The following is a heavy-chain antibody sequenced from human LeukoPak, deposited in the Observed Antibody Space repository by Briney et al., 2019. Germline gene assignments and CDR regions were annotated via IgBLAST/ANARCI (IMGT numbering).Heavy chain of an antibody. CDR3: XXXXXXXSYYYYGMDV. CDR2: IKQDGSEK. V-gene: IGHV3-7*01. J-gene: IGHJ6*02. Sequence: GGSLRLSCAASGFTFSSYWMSWVRQAPGKGLEWVANIKQDGSEKYYVDSVKGRFTISRDNAKNSLYLQMNSLRAEDTAVYYXXXXXXXXSYYYYGMDVWGQGTTVTVSS. CDR1: GFTFSSYW.